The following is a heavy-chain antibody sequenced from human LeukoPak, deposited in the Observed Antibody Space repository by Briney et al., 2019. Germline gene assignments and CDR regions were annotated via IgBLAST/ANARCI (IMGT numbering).Heavy chain of an antibody. J-gene: IGHJ4*02. CDR3: ARAGLPSPLRFLEWLSHFDY. V-gene: IGHV1-69*04. CDR1: GGTFSSYA. CDR2: IIPILGIA. D-gene: IGHD3-3*01. Sequence: SVKVSCKASGGTFSSYAISWVRQAPGQGLEWMGRIIPILGIANYAQKFQGRVTITADKSTSTAYMELSSLRSEDTAVYNCARAGLPSPLRFLEWLSHFDYWGQGTLVTVSS.